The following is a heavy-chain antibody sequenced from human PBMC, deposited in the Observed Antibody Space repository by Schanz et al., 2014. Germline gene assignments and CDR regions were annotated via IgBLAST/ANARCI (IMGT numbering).Heavy chain of an antibody. CDR1: GGTFSSFG. CDR2: ISGSNGNT. J-gene: IGHJ4*02. D-gene: IGHD4-17*01. Sequence: VQLEQSGAEVKKPGSSVKVSCKASGGTFSSFGINWVRQAPGQGLEWMGRISGSNGNTNYTQKFQGRVTMTIDPYTSTAYMELRSLRSEDTAVYYCARGYGDSPTDFWGQGTLVTVSS. V-gene: IGHV1-18*01. CDR3: ARGYGDSPTDF.